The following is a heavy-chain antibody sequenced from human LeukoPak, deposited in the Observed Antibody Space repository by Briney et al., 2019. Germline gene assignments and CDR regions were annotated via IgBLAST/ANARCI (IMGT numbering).Heavy chain of an antibody. D-gene: IGHD3-22*01. J-gene: IGHJ4*02. CDR1: GFIFSSYG. Sequence: GGSLRLSCAASGFIFSSYGMSWVRLAPGKGLEWVSSISDSGDTTFYADFMKGRFTVSRDNSKNTLYLQMNSLTADDTAVYYCAKAGDSAYYHDKSGYYYWGQGTLVTVSS. V-gene: IGHV3-23*01. CDR2: ISDSGDTT. CDR3: AKAGDSAYYHDKSGYYY.